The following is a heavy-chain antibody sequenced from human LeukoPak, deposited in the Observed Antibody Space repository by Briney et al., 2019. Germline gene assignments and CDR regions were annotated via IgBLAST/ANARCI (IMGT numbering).Heavy chain of an antibody. J-gene: IGHJ4*02. CDR3: ARLYSGTRPPDF. V-gene: IGHV4-39*01. D-gene: IGHD2-8*01. Sequence: SETLSLTCTVSGGSIRSSTYYWGRIRQPPGKGLEWIGSIYYSGSTYYNPSLKSRVTISIDTSKNQLSLKLSFATAADTAVYYCARLYSGTRPPDFWGQGILVTVTS. CDR2: IYYSGST. CDR1: GGSIRSSTYY.